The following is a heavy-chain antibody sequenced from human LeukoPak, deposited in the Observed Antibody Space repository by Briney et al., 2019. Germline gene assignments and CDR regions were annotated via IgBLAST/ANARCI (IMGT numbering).Heavy chain of an antibody. CDR2: ISSSSSYI. J-gene: IGHJ4*02. CDR1: GFTFTNYE. V-gene: IGHV3-21*05. Sequence: GGSLRLSCAASGFTFTNYEMNWVRQAPGKGLEWVSYISSSSSYIYYADSVKGRFTISRDNAKNSLYLQMNSLRAEDTAVYYCARDRGSYSGSIDYWGQGTLVTVSS. CDR3: ARDRGSYSGSIDY. D-gene: IGHD1-26*01.